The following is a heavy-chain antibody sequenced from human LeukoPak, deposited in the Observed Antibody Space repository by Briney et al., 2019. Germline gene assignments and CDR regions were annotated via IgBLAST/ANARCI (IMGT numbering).Heavy chain of an antibody. Sequence: SETLSLTCTVSGASTGSGGYYWSWIRQHPGKGLEWIGCIFYSGSTIYNPSLKSRVTISVDTSKNQFSLKLSSVTAADTAVYYCARALTTTGSDYWGQGTLVTVYS. V-gene: IGHV4-31*03. CDR2: IFYSGST. J-gene: IGHJ4*02. D-gene: IGHD4-17*01. CDR1: GASTGSGGYY. CDR3: ARALTTTGSDY.